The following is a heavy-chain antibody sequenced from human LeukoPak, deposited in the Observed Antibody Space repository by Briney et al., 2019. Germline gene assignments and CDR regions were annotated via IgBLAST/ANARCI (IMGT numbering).Heavy chain of an antibody. V-gene: IGHV3-33*01. CDR1: GFTFSSDG. CDR3: ARADSGNYLFDY. J-gene: IGHJ4*02. D-gene: IGHD1-26*01. Sequence: PGRSLRFSCAASGFTFSSDGMHWVRQAPGKGLEWVAVIWYDGSNKYYTDSVKGRFTISRDNSKNTLYLQMNSLRAEDTAVYYCARADSGNYLFDYWGQGTLVTVSS. CDR2: IWYDGSNK.